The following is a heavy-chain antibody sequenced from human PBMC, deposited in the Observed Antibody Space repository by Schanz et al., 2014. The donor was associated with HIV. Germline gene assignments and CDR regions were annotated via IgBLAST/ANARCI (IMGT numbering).Heavy chain of an antibody. D-gene: IGHD3-22*01. CDR1: GGTFSSYG. J-gene: IGHJ3*02. CDR2: IIPLFGTA. V-gene: IGHV1-69*01. Sequence: QVQLVQSGAEVKKPGASVKVSCKASGGTFSSYGITWVRQAPGQGLEWMGGIIPLFGTANYAQKFQGRVTIIADESTSTAYMELSSLRSEDTAVYYCARETYYYDSSGPPLNAFDIWGQGTMVTVSS. CDR3: ARETYYYDSSGPPLNAFDI.